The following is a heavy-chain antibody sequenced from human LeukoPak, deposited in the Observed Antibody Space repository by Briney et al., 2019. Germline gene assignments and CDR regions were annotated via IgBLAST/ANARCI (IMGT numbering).Heavy chain of an antibody. J-gene: IGHJ4*02. CDR3: VRDLGYSSSFAY. CDR2: IYYSGRT. V-gene: IGHV4-30-4*08. D-gene: IGHD6-13*01. Sequence: RSSETLSLTCTVSGGSISTGDYYWSWIRQPPGKGLEWIGYIYYSGRTYYNPSLKSRVTISVDTSKNQFSLNLCSVTAADTAVYYCVRDLGYSSSFAYWGQGTLVTVSS. CDR1: GGSISTGDYY.